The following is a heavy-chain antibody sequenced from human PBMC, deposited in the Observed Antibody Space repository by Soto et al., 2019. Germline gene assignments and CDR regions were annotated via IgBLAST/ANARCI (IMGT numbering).Heavy chain of an antibody. CDR2: INHSGSS. Sequence: PSETLSLTCAVYGGSFSGYYWSCIRQPPGKGLGWIGEINHSGSSNYNPSLKSRVTISVDTSKNQFSLKLSPVTAADTAVYYCEGEDYYDSSGYYPYYFDYWGQGTPVTVSA. D-gene: IGHD3-22*01. J-gene: IGHJ4*02. CDR3: EGEDYYDSSGYYPYYFDY. CDR1: GGSFSGYY. V-gene: IGHV4-34*01.